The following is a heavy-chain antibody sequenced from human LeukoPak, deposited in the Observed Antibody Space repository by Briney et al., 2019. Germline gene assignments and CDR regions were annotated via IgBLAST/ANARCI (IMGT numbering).Heavy chain of an antibody. CDR2: ISSSSSYI. V-gene: IGHV3-21*01. J-gene: IGHJ4*02. CDR3: ARDKYYYDSSCYYYVDY. CDR1: GFTFSSYS. Sequence: GGSLRLSCAASGFTFSSYSMNWVRQAPGRGLEWVSSISSSSSYIYYADSVKGRFTISRDNAKNSLYLQMNSLRAEDTAVYYCARDKYYYDSSCYYYVDYWGQGTLVTVSS. D-gene: IGHD3-22*01.